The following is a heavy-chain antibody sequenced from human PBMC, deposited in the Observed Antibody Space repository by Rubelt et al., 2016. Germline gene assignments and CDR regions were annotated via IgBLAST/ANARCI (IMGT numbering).Heavy chain of an antibody. Sequence: QLQLQESGPGLVKPSETLSLTCTVSGGSISSSSYYWGWIRQPPGKGLEWIGSIYYSGSTYYNPSLKSRVTFAVDTFTNQFSLQLSSVTAAGTAVYYCARHQKGSGWYPEVIDYWGQGTLVTVSS. D-gene: IGHD6-19*01. CDR3: ARHQKGSGWYPEVIDY. CDR1: GGSISSSSYY. CDR2: IYYSGST. V-gene: IGHV4-39*01. J-gene: IGHJ4*02.